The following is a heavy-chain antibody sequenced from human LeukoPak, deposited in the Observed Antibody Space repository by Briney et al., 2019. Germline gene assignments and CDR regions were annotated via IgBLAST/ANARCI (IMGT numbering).Heavy chain of an antibody. D-gene: IGHD3-9*01. Sequence: SETLSLTCTVSGGSISSYYWSWIRQPPGKGLEWIGYIYYSGSTNYNPSLKSRVTISVETSKNQFSLKLSSVTAADTAVYYWARDAYFDILTGPHAYFDYWGQGTLVTVSS. J-gene: IGHJ4*02. CDR3: ARDAYFDILTGPHAYFDY. CDR2: IYYSGST. CDR1: GGSISSYY. V-gene: IGHV4-59*01.